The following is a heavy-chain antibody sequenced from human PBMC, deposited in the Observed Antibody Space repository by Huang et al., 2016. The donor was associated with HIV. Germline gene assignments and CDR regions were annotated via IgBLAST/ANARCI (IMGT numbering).Heavy chain of an antibody. D-gene: IGHD2-21*02. CDR3: APSGDDYFYYYMDV. CDR2: IRSNSYGGAV. Sequence: EVKMVESGGGSVEPGRSLTLSCTGFGFRFGDLAIIWFRQSPGKGREWVGLIRSNSYGGAVICAQSLKDRFTIRRDDSKSLVFLQMEALTTDDTAIYYCAPSGDDYFYYYMDVWGQGTTVIVSS. J-gene: IGHJ6*03. V-gene: IGHV3-49*03. CDR1: GFRFGDLA.